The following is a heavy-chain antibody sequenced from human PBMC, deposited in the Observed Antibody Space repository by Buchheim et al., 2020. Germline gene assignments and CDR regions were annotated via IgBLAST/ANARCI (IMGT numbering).Heavy chain of an antibody. CDR2: INPSGGST. J-gene: IGHJ6*02. CDR1: GYTFTSYY. CDR3: ARTGPRLGLAARYYYYGMDV. Sequence: QVQLAQSGAEVKKPGASVKVSCKASGYTFTSYYMHWVRQAPGQGLEWMGIINPSGGSTSYAQKFQGRVTMTRDTSTSTVYMELSSLRSEDTAVYYCARTGPRLGLAARYYYYGMDVWGQGTT. V-gene: IGHV1-46*03. D-gene: IGHD6-6*01.